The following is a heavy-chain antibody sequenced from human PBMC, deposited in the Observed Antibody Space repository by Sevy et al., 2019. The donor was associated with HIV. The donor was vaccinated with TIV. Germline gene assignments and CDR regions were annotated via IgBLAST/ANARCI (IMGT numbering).Heavy chain of an antibody. CDR3: SRVQGTISPYNYFGIDV. Sequence: GGSLRLSCTASGFTFGDYAMSWLRQAPGKGLEWVGFIKSKTYGGTTEYAASVKGRFTISREDSKSIAYLQMNSLKTEDTALYYCSRVQGTISPYNYFGIDVWGQGTTVTVSS. D-gene: IGHD3-3*01. CDR1: GFTFGDYA. CDR2: IKSKTYGGTT. J-gene: IGHJ6*02. V-gene: IGHV3-49*03.